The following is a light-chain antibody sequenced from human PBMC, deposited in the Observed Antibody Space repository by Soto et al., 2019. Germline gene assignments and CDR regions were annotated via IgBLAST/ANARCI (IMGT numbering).Light chain of an antibody. V-gene: IGKV3-11*01. Sequence: EIVLTQSPATLYLSPGERAPLSCRARQSVSSSLAWYQQKTDKAPRLLIYDESNRANGIPARFRCSGAGTDFTLTISSLEPEDFAVYYCQHRRDFGQGTRLEIK. CDR2: DES. CDR3: QHRRD. CDR1: QSVSSS. J-gene: IGKJ5*01.